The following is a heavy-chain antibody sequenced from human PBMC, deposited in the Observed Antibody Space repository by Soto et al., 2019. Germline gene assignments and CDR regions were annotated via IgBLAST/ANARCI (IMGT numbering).Heavy chain of an antibody. CDR2: IYPGDSDT. CDR1: GDSITDFG. D-gene: IGHD6-6*01. J-gene: IGHJ6*02. V-gene: IGHV5-51*01. Sequence: GVSLKICGKGAGDSITDFGIRWVRQIIEKGLEWMGIIYPGDSDTRYSPSFQGQVTISADKSITSAYLQWSSLKASDTAMYYSASRLGSSAERYYYSDMDFWHQGTTVTASS. CDR3: ASRLGSSAERYYYSDMDF.